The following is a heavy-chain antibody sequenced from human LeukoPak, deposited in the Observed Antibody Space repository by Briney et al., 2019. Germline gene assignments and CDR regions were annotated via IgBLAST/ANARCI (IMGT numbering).Heavy chain of an antibody. D-gene: IGHD2-15*01. CDR3: AREVVVVGYFDY. CDR2: IYYSGST. J-gene: IGHJ4*02. V-gene: IGHV4-59*01. Sequence: SGTLSLNCTVSGGSISSYYWSWIRQPPGKGLEWIGYIYYSGSTNYNPSLKSRVTISVDTSKNQFSLKLSSVTAADTAVYYCAREVVVVGYFDYWGQGTLVTVSS. CDR1: GGSISSYY.